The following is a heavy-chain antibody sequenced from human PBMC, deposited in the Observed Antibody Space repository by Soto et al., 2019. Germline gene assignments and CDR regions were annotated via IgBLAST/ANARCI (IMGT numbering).Heavy chain of an antibody. D-gene: IGHD1-26*01. Sequence: QVQLVESGGGVVQPGRSLRLSCAASRFTFNNYGMHWVRQAPGKGLEWVAVIWNDGNGYYYANSVKGRFTISRDNSKNTLYLQMSSLRVEDTAVYYCARRQISPPTRGAASARGGMDVWGQGTTVTVSS. CDR3: ARRQISPPTRGAASARGGMDV. J-gene: IGHJ6*02. CDR1: RFTFNNYG. V-gene: IGHV3-33*01. CDR2: IWNDGNGY.